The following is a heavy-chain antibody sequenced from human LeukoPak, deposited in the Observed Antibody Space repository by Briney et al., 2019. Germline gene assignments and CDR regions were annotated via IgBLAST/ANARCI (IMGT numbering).Heavy chain of an antibody. V-gene: IGHV3-30*02. CDR2: IRYDGSNK. CDR3: AKDLGYCSSTSCYNPFDY. Sequence: PGGSLRLSCAASGFTFSSYGMHWVRQAPGKGLERVAFIRYDGSNKYYADSVKGRFTISRDNSKNTLYLQMNSLRAEDTAVYYCAKDLGYCSSTSCYNPFDYWGQGTLVTVSS. D-gene: IGHD2-2*02. J-gene: IGHJ4*02. CDR1: GFTFSSYG.